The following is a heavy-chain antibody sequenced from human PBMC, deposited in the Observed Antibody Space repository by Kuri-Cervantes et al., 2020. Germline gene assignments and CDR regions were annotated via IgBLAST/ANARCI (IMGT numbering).Heavy chain of an antibody. V-gene: IGHV1-3*01. CDR1: GYTSTSYA. D-gene: IGHD2-15*01. CDR2: INAGNGNT. CDR3: ARVHLGYTFYYYYMDV. J-gene: IGHJ6*03. Sequence: ASVKVSCKASGYTSTSYAMHWVRQAPGQRLEWMGWINAGNGNTKYSQKFQGRVTITRDTSASTAYMELSSLRSEDTAVYYCARVHLGYTFYYYYMDVWGKGTTVTVSS.